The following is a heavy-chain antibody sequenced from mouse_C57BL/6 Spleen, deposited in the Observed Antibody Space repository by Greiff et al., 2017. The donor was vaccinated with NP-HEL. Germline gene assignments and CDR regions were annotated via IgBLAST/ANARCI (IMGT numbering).Heavy chain of an antibody. CDR2: IWSGGST. CDR1: GFSLTSYG. Sequence: VKLMESGPGLVQPSQSLSITCTVSGFSLTSYGVHWVRQSPGKGLEWLGVIWSGGSTDYNAAFISRLSISKYNSKSQVFFKMNSLQADDTAIYYCARKMDGYPYYFDYWGQGTTLTVSS. D-gene: IGHD2-3*01. CDR3: ARKMDGYPYYFDY. J-gene: IGHJ2*01. V-gene: IGHV2-2*01.